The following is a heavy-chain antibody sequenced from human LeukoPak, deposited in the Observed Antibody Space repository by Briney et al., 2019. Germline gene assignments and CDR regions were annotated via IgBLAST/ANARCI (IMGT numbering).Heavy chain of an antibody. CDR3: AYRLPPWFDP. V-gene: IGHV3-23*01. D-gene: IGHD4-11*01. CDR1: GFIFSSHG. J-gene: IGHJ5*02. Sequence: GGSLRLSCAASGFIFSSHGMNWVRQAPGKGLEWVSGISPSGDITYYADSEKGRFTISRDNSKNTLYLQMNSLRAEDTAVYYCAYRLPPWFDPWGQGTLVTVSS. CDR2: ISPSGDIT.